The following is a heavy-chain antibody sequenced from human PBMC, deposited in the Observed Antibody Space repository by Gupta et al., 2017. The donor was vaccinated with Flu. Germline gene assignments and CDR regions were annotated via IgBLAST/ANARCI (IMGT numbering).Heavy chain of an antibody. J-gene: IGHJ6*03. Sequence: RQAPGKGLEWVSLITSTSSSVYYADSVQGRFTVSRDNAKNLLYLQMSSLRVEDTAVYYCARDDTLVTGDSFYYYYMDVWGQGTTVTVSS. V-gene: IGHV3-48*03. CDR2: ITSTSSSV. CDR3: ARDDTLVTGDSFYYYYMDV. D-gene: IGHD2-21*02.